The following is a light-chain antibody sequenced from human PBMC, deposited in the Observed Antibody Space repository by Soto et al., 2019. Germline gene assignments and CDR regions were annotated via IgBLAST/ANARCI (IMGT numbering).Light chain of an antibody. CDR1: QGISSY. Sequence: IGVTQSTTSLSASTGDRVTITCRASQGISSYLAWYQQKPGKAPKLLIYAASTLQSGVPSRFSGSASGTDFTLTICCLQSEDFATYYCHLYYIYPRTFGEGAKVDIK. CDR3: HLYYIYPRT. CDR2: AAS. J-gene: IGKJ1*01. V-gene: IGKV1-8*01.